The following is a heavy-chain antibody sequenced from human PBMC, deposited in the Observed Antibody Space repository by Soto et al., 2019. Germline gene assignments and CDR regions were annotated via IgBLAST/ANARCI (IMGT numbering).Heavy chain of an antibody. D-gene: IGHD4-17*01. V-gene: IGHV4-59*01. CDR1: GGSISSYY. Sequence: SETLSLTCTVSGGSISSYYWSWIRQPPGKGLEWIGYIYYSGSTNYNPSLKSRVTISVDTSKNQFSLKLSSVTAADTAVYYCARWYGGSLDYWGQGTLVTLL. CDR3: ARWYGGSLDY. CDR2: IYYSGST. J-gene: IGHJ4*02.